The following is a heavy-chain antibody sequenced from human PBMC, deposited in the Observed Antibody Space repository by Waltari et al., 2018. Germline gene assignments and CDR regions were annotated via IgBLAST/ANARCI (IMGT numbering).Heavy chain of an antibody. V-gene: IGHV3-23*04. CDR2: VSGSGGTP. CDR1: GFTFSSFA. D-gene: IGHD4-17*01. J-gene: IGHJ4*02. Sequence: EVQLVESGGGLVQPGGSLRLSCAASGFTFSSFAMTWVRQAPGKGLEWVSTVSGSGGTPYYADSVKGRFTISRDNSKNTLYLQMNSLRAEDTAIYYCAKGIDGDFNWGQGTPVIVST. CDR3: AKGIDGDFN.